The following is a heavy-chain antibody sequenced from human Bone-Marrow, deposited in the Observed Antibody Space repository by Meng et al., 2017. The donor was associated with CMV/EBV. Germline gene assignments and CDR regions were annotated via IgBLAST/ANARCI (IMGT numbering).Heavy chain of an antibody. Sequence: SETLSLTCTVSGGSISSSSYYWGWIRQPPGKGLEWIGSIYYSGSTYYNPSLKSRVTISVDTSKNQFSLKLSSVTAADTAVYYCARVVNWDGECFDYWGQGTLVTVSS. CDR2: IYYSGST. CDR1: GGSISSSSYY. J-gene: IGHJ4*02. D-gene: IGHD7-27*01. CDR3: ARVVNWDGECFDY. V-gene: IGHV4-39*07.